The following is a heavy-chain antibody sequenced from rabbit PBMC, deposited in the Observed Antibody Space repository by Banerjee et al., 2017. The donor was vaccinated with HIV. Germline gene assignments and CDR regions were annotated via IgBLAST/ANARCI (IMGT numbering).Heavy chain of an antibody. J-gene: IGHJ4*01. CDR1: GFDFSSYY. V-gene: IGHV1S7*01. D-gene: IGHD3-1*01. Sequence: QLKESGGGLVQPGGSLKLSCKASGFDFSSYYMSWVRQAPGKGLEWIGYIDPVFGSTYYASWVNGRFTISSHNAQNTLYLQLNSLTAADTATYFCARDHGVAAIRGFDLWGPGTLVTVS. CDR2: IDPVFGST. CDR3: ARDHGVAAIRGFDL.